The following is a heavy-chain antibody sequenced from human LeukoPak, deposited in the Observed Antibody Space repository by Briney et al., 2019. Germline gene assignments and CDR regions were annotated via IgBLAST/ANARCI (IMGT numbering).Heavy chain of an antibody. CDR2: IKQDGSET. CDR1: GFTFSSYW. D-gene: IGHD2-2*01. CDR3: ATYSSSNAREFQY. J-gene: IGHJ1*01. V-gene: IGHV3-7*01. Sequence: GGSLRLSCEASGFTFSSYWMSWVRQAPGKGLEWVANIKQDGSETYYVDSVKGRFTISRDNAKNSLYLQMNSLRAEDTAVYYCATYSSSNAREFQYWGQGTLVTVSS.